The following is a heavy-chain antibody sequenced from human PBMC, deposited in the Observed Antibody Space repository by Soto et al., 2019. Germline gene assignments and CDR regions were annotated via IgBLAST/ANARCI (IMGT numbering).Heavy chain of an antibody. CDR1: GYNFTTYW. CDR2: IDPEDSDT. D-gene: IGHD2-2*01. Sequence: EEQLVQSGAQVKKPGESLKISCKASGYNFTTYWIGWVRQMPGKGLEWMGIIDPEDSDTRLTASFQGQVTMSVDKSITTAYLHWSTLKASDTAMYYCARPPRPAVDYGAFDIWGPGTMVIVSS. J-gene: IGHJ3*02. CDR3: ARPPRPAVDYGAFDI. V-gene: IGHV5-51*01.